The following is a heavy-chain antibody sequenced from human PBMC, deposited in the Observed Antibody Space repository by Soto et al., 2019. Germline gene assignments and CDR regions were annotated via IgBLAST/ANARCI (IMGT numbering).Heavy chain of an antibody. CDR1: GFTFTSYD. J-gene: IGHJ4*02. CDR3: ARSRDDY. Sequence: GGSLRLSCAASGFTFTSYDMHWVRQAPGKGLEWMALILHDGSAEYYADSVKGRFTISRDNSKNTLYLQMNSLRAEDTAVYYCARSRDDYWGQGTLVTVSS. D-gene: IGHD2-2*01. V-gene: IGHV3-30*03. CDR2: ILHDGSAE.